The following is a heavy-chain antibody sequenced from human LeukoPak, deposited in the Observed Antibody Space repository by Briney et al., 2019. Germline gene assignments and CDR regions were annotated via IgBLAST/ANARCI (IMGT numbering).Heavy chain of an antibody. CDR1: GFTFTTYS. J-gene: IGHJ4*02. Sequence: GGSLRLSCAASGFTFTTYSMNWVRQAPGKGLEWVSYISTDGSTIYYADSVKGRFTVSRDNAKKSLYLQMNSLSAEDTAVYYCARVGGYSYVHSDYWGQGTLVTVSS. D-gene: IGHD5-18*01. CDR3: ARVGGYSYVHSDY. CDR2: ISTDGSTI. V-gene: IGHV3-48*01.